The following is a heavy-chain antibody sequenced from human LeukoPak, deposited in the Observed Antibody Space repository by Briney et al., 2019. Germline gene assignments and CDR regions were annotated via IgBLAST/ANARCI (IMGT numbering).Heavy chain of an antibody. J-gene: IGHJ5*02. Sequence: GASVKVSCKVSGYTLTELSMHWVRQAPGKGLEWMGGFDPEDGETIYAQKFQGRVTMTEDTSTDTAYMELSSLRSEDTAAYYCATARSGDNWFDPWGQGTLVTVSS. V-gene: IGHV1-24*01. CDR3: ATARSGDNWFDP. CDR1: GYTLTELS. D-gene: IGHD2-15*01. CDR2: FDPEDGET.